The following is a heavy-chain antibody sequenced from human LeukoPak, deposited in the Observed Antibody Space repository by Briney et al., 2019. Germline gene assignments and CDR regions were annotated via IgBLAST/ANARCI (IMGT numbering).Heavy chain of an antibody. Sequence: GGSLRLSCAASGFIFNNYGMSWVRQAPGKGLEWVSSISISSNYIYYADSVKGRFTISRDNAKNSLYLQVNSLRAEDTAVYYCARGSRFGVVGRDAFDIWGQGTVVTVSS. CDR2: ISISSNYI. V-gene: IGHV3-21*01. D-gene: IGHD3-3*01. CDR1: GFIFNNYG. CDR3: ARGSRFGVVGRDAFDI. J-gene: IGHJ3*02.